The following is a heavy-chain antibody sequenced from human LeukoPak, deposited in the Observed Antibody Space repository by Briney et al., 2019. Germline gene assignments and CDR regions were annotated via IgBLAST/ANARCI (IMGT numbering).Heavy chain of an antibody. CDR2: INHSGST. CDR3: ARGVELGYCSGGSCSNDY. CDR1: GGSFGGYY. V-gene: IGHV4-34*01. Sequence: SETLSLTCAVYGGSFGGYYWSWIRQPPGKGLEWIGEINHSGSTNYNPSLKSRVTISVDTSKNQFSLKLSSVTAADTAVYYCARGVELGYCSGGSCSNDYWGQGTLVTVSS. D-gene: IGHD2-15*01. J-gene: IGHJ4*02.